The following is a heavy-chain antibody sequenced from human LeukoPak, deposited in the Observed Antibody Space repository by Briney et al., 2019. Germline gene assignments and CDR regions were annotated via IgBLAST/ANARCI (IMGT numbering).Heavy chain of an antibody. V-gene: IGHV4-34*01. D-gene: IGHD5-12*01. CDR3: ANHYGGYDHEFFY. CDR2: INHSGSN. CDR1: GASFSGYY. J-gene: IGHJ4*02. Sequence: PSETLSLTCAVYGASFSGYYWSWLRQPPGKGLEWLGEINHSGSNNYNPSLKSRVTISVDTSKNQFSLKLSSVTAAETAVYYCANHYGGYDHEFFYWGQGTLVSVSS.